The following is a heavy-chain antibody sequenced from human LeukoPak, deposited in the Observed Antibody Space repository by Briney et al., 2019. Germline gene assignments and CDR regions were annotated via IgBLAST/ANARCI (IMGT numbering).Heavy chain of an antibody. CDR2: IYAGGSDI. J-gene: IGHJ4*02. D-gene: IGHD5-12*01. Sequence: GASLQISCKGSGYIFSNYWIGGVRQLPGKGLELMGIIYAGGSDIRYTTYFQGQVTISADKSISTAYLQWSSLKASDTTMYYFARWGVLYSDRYANQYYFDYWGQGTLVTVSS. V-gene: IGHV5-51*01. CDR1: GYIFSNYW. CDR3: ARWGVLYSDRYANQYYFDY.